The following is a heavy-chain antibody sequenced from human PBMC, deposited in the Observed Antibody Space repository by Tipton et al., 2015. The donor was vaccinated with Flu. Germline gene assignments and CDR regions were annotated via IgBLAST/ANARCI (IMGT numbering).Heavy chain of an antibody. CDR1: GITFSSYG. V-gene: IGHV3-7*01. J-gene: IGHJ4*02. CDR3: ARAGGGD. Sequence: SLRLSCAVAGITFSSYGMTWVRQAPGKGLEWVANINQDGSAKYYVDSVKGRFTISRDNAKNFLYLQMNSLRGDDTAVYYCARAGGGDWGQGTLVTVSS. D-gene: IGHD3-16*01. CDR2: INQDGSAK.